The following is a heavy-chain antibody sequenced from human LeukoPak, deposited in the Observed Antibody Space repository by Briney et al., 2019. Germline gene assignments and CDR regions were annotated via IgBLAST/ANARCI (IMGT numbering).Heavy chain of an antibody. CDR3: AKDISPTGGSNAFDI. J-gene: IGHJ3*02. V-gene: IGHV3-30*18. D-gene: IGHD2-8*02. Sequence: PGRSLRLSCAASGFTFSSYGMHWVRQAPGKGLEWVAVISYDGSNKYYADSVKGRFTISRDNSKNSLYLQMNSLRAEDTALYYCAKDISPTGGSNAFDIWGQGTMVTVSS. CDR1: GFTFSSYG. CDR2: ISYDGSNK.